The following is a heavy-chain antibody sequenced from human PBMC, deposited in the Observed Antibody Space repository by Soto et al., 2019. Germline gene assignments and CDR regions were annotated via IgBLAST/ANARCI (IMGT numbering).Heavy chain of an antibody. CDR2: ILYSGTT. CDR1: GGSISKSNYF. D-gene: IGHD2-21*01. V-gene: IGHV4-39*01. Sequence: SETLSLTCTVSGGSISKSNYFWGWIRQAPGKGLEWIASILYSGTTSYNSSLKSRVAISVDTSKNQFSLKLNSVTATDTAVYYCARLGWGNGDSDYWGQGTLVTVSS. J-gene: IGHJ4*02. CDR3: ARLGWGNGDSDY.